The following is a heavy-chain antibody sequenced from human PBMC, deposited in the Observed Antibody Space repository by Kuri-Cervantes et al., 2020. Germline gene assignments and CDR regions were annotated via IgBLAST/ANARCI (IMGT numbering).Heavy chain of an antibody. J-gene: IGHJ6*02. D-gene: IGHD3-22*01. Sequence: GESLKISCAASGFTVSSNYMSWVRQAPGKGLEWVSVIYSGGSTYYADSAKGRFTISRDNSKNTLYLQMNSLRAEDTAVYYCARDLGYYDSSGPLASGMDVWGQGTTVTVSS. CDR3: ARDLGYYDSSGPLASGMDV. V-gene: IGHV3-66*02. CDR1: GFTVSSNY. CDR2: IYSGGST.